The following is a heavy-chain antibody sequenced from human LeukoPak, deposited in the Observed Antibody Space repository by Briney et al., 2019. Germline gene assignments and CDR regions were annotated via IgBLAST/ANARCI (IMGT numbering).Heavy chain of an antibody. CDR3: ARRVQHTIFGVAPIRGDAFDI. CDR2: IYHSGST. Sequence: PSGTLSLTCTVSGGSISSSNWWSWVRQPPGKGLEWIGEIYHSGSTNYNPSLKSRVTISVDTSKNQFSLKLSSVTAADTAVYYCARRVQHTIFGVAPIRGDAFDIWGQGTMVTVSS. V-gene: IGHV4-4*02. J-gene: IGHJ3*02. D-gene: IGHD3-3*01. CDR1: GGSISSSNW.